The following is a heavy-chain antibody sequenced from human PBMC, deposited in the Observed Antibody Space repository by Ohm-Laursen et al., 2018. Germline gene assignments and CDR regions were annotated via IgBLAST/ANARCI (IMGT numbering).Heavy chain of an antibody. D-gene: IGHD3-3*01. J-gene: IGHJ4*02. CDR1: GFTFSSYA. CDR3: ARLGDFWSGYFDY. V-gene: IGHV3-11*01. CDR2: ISSSGYTI. Sequence: SLRLSCAASGFTFSSYAMSWIRQAPGKGLEWVSYISSSGYTIYYADSVKGRFTISRDSAKNSLYLQVNSLRAEDTAVYYCARLGDFWSGYFDYWGQGTLVSVSS.